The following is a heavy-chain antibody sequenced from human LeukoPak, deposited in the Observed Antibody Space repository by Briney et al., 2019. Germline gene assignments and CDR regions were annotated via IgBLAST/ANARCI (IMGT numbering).Heavy chain of an antibody. D-gene: IGHD6-6*01. CDR2: IYYSGST. CDR1: GGSISSYY. CDR3: ARGTLGRKRFDH. Sequence: SETLSLTCTVSGGSISSYYWSWIRQPPGKGLEWIGYIYYSGSTNYNPSLKSRVTISVDTSKNQFSLKLSSVTAADTAVYYCARGTLGRKRFDHWGQGTLVTVSS. V-gene: IGHV4-59*01. J-gene: IGHJ4*02.